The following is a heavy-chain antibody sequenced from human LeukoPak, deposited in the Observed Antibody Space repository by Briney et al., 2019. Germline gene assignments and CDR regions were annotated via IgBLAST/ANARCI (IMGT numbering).Heavy chain of an antibody. CDR2: ISSSSSYI. Sequence: KPGGSLRLSCAASGFTFSSYRMNWVRQAPGKGLEWVSSISSSSSYIYYADSVKGRFTISRDNAKNSLYLQMNSLRAEDTAVYYCARTQESSDFAPRDLWGRGTLVTVSS. V-gene: IGHV3-21*01. CDR1: GFTFSSYR. CDR3: ARTQESSDFAPRDL. J-gene: IGHJ2*01. D-gene: IGHD6-6*01.